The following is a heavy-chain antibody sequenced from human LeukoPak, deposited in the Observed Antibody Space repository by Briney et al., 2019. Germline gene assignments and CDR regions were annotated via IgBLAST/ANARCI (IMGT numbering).Heavy chain of an antibody. D-gene: IGHD3-9*01. Sequence: ASVKEFCKASGSTFSSYAISLVRQAPGQDLDLMGGIIPIFGTANYAQRFQVRVTITADKSTSTAYMELSSLRSEDTAVFFFKQKTAYDILTGYSYGMDVWGKGTTVTVSS. J-gene: IGHJ6*04. CDR3: KQKTAYDILTGYSYGMDV. V-gene: IGHV1-69*06. CDR2: IIPIFGTA. CDR1: GSTFSSYA.